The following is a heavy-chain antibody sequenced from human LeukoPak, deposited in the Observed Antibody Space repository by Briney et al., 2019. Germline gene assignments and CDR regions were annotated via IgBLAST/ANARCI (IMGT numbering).Heavy chain of an antibody. D-gene: IGHD4-17*01. V-gene: IGHV3-74*01. J-gene: IGHJ4*02. CDR2: ISGDGSMT. Sequence: GGSLRLSCAVSGFTFRSYWMHWVRQAPGKGLVWVSRISGDGSMTNYADSVKGRFTISRDNAKNTVYLQMNSLRAEDTAVYYCAKDPTTIRPVWVDYWGQGTLVTVSP. CDR3: AKDPTTIRPVWVDY. CDR1: GFTFRSYW.